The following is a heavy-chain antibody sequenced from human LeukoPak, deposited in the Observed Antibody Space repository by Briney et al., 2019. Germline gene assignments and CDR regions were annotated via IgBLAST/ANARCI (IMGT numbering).Heavy chain of an antibody. Sequence: PSETLSLTCAVYGGSFSGYYWSWIRQPPGKGLEWIGEINHSGSTNYNPSLKSRVTISVDTSKNQFSLKLSSVTAADTAVYYCARKRRPTYYDFWSGYYIWGQGTLVTVSS. CDR1: GGSFSGYY. V-gene: IGHV4-34*01. CDR3: ARKRRPTYYDFWSGYYI. J-gene: IGHJ4*02. D-gene: IGHD3-3*01. CDR2: INHSGST.